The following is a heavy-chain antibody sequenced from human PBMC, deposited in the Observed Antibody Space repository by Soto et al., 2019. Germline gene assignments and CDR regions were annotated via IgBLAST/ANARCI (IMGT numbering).Heavy chain of an antibody. J-gene: IGHJ6*02. CDR2: TYYRSRWYS. CDR3: ARSEEDSDYYYYGLDV. V-gene: IGHV6-1*01. CDR1: GDSVSSSSVA. Sequence: SQTLSLTCVISGDSVSSSSVAWNWVRQSPSRGLEWLGRTYYRSRWYSDFAVFVRGRIVIDADTSKNQFSLQLNSVTPEDTAVYFCARSEEDSDYYYYGLDVWGQGTTVTVSS. D-gene: IGHD2-15*01.